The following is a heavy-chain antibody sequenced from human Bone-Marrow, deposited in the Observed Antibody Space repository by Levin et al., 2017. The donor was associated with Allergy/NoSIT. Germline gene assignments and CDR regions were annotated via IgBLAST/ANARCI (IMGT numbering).Heavy chain of an antibody. V-gene: IGHV3-30*14. CDR3: ARGAADCDGDCFPDY. Sequence: LSLTCAASAFTFSTYVMHWVRQTPGKGLQWVTFISDDGSKKYYADSVRGRFTISRDNSKNTLYLHLSSLRGADTAVYYCARGAADCDGDCFPDYWGQGTQVTVSS. J-gene: IGHJ4*02. CDR1: AFTFSTYV. CDR2: ISDDGSKK. D-gene: IGHD2-21*02.